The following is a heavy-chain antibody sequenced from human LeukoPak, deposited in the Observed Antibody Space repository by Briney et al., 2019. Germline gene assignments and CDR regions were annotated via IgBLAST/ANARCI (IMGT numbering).Heavy chain of an antibody. CDR3: ARDRGYCSGGSCYSNAFDI. D-gene: IGHD2-15*01. V-gene: IGHV3-21*01. J-gene: IGHJ3*02. CDR2: ISSSTTYI. CDR1: GFTFSTYS. Sequence: PGRSLRLSCAASGFTFSTYSMNWVRQAPGEGLEWVSYISSSTTYIYYADSVKGRFTISRDNAKNSLYLQMNSLRAEDTSVYYCARDRGYCSGGSCYSNAFDIWGQGTMVTVSS.